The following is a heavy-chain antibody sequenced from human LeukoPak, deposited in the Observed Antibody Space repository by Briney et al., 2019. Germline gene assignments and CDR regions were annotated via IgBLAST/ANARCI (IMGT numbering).Heavy chain of an antibody. CDR2: ISWNGGNT. CDR1: GFKFDDYG. CDR3: AREGIYCVNGVCYLDY. V-gene: IGHV3-20*04. Sequence: GGSLRLSCAASGFKFDDYGMSWVRQAPGKGLEWVSGISWNGGNTGYADSVKGRFTISRDDAKNSLFLQVNSLRADDTAFYYCAREGIYCVNGVCYLDYWGQGTLVTVSS. D-gene: IGHD2-8*01. J-gene: IGHJ4*02.